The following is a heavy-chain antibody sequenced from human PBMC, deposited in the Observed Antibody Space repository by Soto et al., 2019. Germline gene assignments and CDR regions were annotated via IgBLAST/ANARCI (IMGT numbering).Heavy chain of an antibody. CDR1: GGSFSGYY. D-gene: IGHD4-17*01. V-gene: IGHV4-34*01. J-gene: IGHJ6*02. CDR3: ARVDYGGNVHGMDV. Sequence: SDTLSLTCAVYGGSFSGYYWSWIRQPPGKGLEWIGEINHSGSTNYNPSLKSRVTISVDTSKNQFSLKLSSVTAADTAVYYCARVDYGGNVHGMDVWGQGTTVTVSS. CDR2: INHSGST.